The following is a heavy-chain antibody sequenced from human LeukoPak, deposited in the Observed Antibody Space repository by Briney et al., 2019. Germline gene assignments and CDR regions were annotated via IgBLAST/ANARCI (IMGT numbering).Heavy chain of an antibody. CDR1: GGSISGHY. Sequence: SETLSLTCTVPGGSISGHYWSWIRQPPGKGLEWIGYVYYSGSTNYNPSLNRRVTISVDTSMNQFSLKLSSVTAADTAVYYCARAPSGSYGQIDYWGQGTLVTVSS. J-gene: IGHJ4*02. CDR2: VYYSGST. CDR3: ARAPSGSYGQIDY. D-gene: IGHD5-18*01. V-gene: IGHV4-59*11.